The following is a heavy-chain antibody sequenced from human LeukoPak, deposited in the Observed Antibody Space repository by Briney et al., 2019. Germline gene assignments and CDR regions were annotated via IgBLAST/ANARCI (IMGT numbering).Heavy chain of an antibody. CDR3: ARGYSGSYRVDY. J-gene: IGHJ4*02. CDR1: GSTFSSYW. V-gene: IGHV3-74*01. D-gene: IGHD1-26*01. CDR2: INTDGSST. Sequence: GGSLRLSCAASGSTFSSYWMHWVRQAPGKGLVWVSRINTDGSSTTYADSVKGRFTISRDNAKNTLYLQMNSLRAEDTAVYYCARGYSGSYRVDYWGQGTLVTVSS.